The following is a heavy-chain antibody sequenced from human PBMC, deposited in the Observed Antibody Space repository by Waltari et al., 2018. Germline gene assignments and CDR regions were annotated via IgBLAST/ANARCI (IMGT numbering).Heavy chain of an antibody. CDR3: AKDGSPYCSSTSCYRAFDY. D-gene: IGHD2-2*01. V-gene: IGHV3-30*02. Sequence: QVQLVESGGGVVQPGGSLRLSCAASGFTFSSYGMHWVRQAPGKGLEWVAFIRYDGSNKYYADSVKGRFTISRDNSKNTLYLQMNSLRAEDTAVYYCAKDGSPYCSSTSCYRAFDYWGQGTLVTVSS. J-gene: IGHJ4*02. CDR2: IRYDGSNK. CDR1: GFTFSSYG.